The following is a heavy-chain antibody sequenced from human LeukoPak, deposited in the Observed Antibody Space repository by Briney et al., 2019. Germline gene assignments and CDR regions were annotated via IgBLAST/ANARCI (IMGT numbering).Heavy chain of an antibody. CDR2: IYSGGST. Sequence: GGSPRLSCAASVFTFSSYAMSWVRQAPGKGLEWVSVIYSGGSTYYADSVKGRFTISKDNSKNTLYLQMNSLRAEDTAVHYCASAYSGYDYGGYFDYWGQGTLVTVSS. CDR1: VFTFSSYA. D-gene: IGHD5-12*01. J-gene: IGHJ4*02. CDR3: ASAYSGYDYGGYFDY. V-gene: IGHV3-53*01.